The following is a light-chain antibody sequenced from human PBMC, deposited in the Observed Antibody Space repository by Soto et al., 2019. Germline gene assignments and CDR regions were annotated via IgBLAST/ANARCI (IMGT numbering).Light chain of an antibody. Sequence: EIALTQSPGTLSLSPGERATLSCRASQGVGNKYLAWYQQRPGQAPSLLIYAASSRATGVPDRFSGSGSGTDFTLTISRLEPEFFAVYYCQQYTNAHGITFGPGTRLEIK. V-gene: IGKV3-20*01. CDR1: QGVGNKY. CDR2: AAS. J-gene: IGKJ5*01. CDR3: QQYTNAHGIT.